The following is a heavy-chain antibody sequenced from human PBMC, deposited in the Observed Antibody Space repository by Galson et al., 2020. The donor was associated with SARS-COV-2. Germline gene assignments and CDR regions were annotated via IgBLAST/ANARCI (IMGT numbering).Heavy chain of an antibody. CDR2: INPSGGST. CDR1: GYTFTSYY. V-gene: IGHV1-46*01. D-gene: IGHD3-9*01. Sequence: ASVKVSCKASGYTFTSYYMHWVRQAPGQGLEWMGIINPSGGSTSSAQKFQGRVTMTRDTSTSTVYMELSSLRSEDTAVYYCARGHNVLRYFGEGRNEYFQHWGQGTLVTVSS. J-gene: IGHJ1*01. CDR3: ARGHNVLRYFGEGRNEYFQH.